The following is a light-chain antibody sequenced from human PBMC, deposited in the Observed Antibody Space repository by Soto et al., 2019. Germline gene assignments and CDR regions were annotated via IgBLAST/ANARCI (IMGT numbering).Light chain of an antibody. V-gene: IGKV3-20*01. CDR2: GAS. Sequence: EIVLTQSTGTLSLSPGERATLSCRASQSVSSSYLAWYQQKPGQAPRLLIYGASSRATGIPGRFSGSGSGTDFTLTISRLEPEDFAVYYCQQYGSSPPVTFGQGTKLEIK. CDR3: QQYGSSPPVT. CDR1: QSVSSSY. J-gene: IGKJ2*01.